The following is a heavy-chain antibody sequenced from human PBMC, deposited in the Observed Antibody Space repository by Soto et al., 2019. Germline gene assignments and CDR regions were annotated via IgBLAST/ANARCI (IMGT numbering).Heavy chain of an antibody. CDR1: GFTFDDYA. CDR3: AKDHCSGGSCWFDP. V-gene: IGHV3-43D*04. CDR2: ISWDGGST. D-gene: IGHD2-15*01. Sequence: PGGSLRLSCAASGFTFDDYAMHWVHQAPGKGLEWVSLISWDGGSTYYADSVKGRFTISRDNSKNSLYLQMNSLRAEDTALYYCAKDHCSGGSCWFDPWGRGTLVTVSS. J-gene: IGHJ5*02.